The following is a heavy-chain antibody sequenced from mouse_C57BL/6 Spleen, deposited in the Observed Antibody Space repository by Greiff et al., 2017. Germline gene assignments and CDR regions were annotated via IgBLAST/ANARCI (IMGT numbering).Heavy chain of an antibody. CDR3: ARRSSGSGGFAY. J-gene: IGHJ3*01. V-gene: IGHV1-55*01. Sequence: LKQPGAELVKPGASVKMSCKASGYTFTSYWITWVKQRPGQGLEWIGDIYPGSGSTNYNEKFKSKATLTLDTSSSTAYMQLSSLTSEDPAVYYCARRSSGSGGFAYWGQGTLVTVSA. CDR2: IYPGSGST. D-gene: IGHD3-2*02. CDR1: GYTFTSYW.